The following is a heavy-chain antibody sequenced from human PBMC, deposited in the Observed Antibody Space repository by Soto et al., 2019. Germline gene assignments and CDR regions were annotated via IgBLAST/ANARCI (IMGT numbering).Heavy chain of an antibody. Sequence: GASVKVSCKASGYTFTSYGISWVRQAPGQGLEWMGWISAYNGNTNYAQKLQGRVTMTTDTSTSTAYMELRSLRSEDTAVYYCARDNPGVTNQYYYYGMDVWGHGNTVTVS. CDR2: ISAYNGNT. V-gene: IGHV1-18*01. J-gene: IGHJ6*02. D-gene: IGHD3-10*01. CDR3: ARDNPGVTNQYYYYGMDV. CDR1: GYTFTSYG.